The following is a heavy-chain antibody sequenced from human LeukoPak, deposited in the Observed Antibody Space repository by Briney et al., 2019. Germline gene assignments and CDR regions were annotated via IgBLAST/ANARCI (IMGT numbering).Heavy chain of an antibody. V-gene: IGHV5-51*01. CDR2: IYPGDSDT. Sequence: GESLRISCKGSGYKFTNYWIGWVRQMPGKGLEWMGIIYPGDSDTRYSPSFQGQVTISADRSINTAYLQWSSLKASDTAMYFCGIYYFETSPYQGGGTYYFDYWGQGTLVTVSS. D-gene: IGHD3-22*01. J-gene: IGHJ4*02. CDR1: GYKFTNYW. CDR3: GIYYFETSPYQGGGTYYFDY.